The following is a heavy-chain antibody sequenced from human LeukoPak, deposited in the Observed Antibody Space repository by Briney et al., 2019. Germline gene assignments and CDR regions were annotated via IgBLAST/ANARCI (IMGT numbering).Heavy chain of an antibody. CDR2: ISYDGSNK. J-gene: IGHJ4*02. V-gene: IGHV3-30*18. CDR3: AKDGGARGVIYPDY. D-gene: IGHD3-10*01. Sequence: GGSLRLSCAASGFTFSSYGMHWVRQAPGKGLEWVAVISYDGSNKYYADSVKGRFTIYRDNSKNTLYLQMNSLRAEDTAVYYCAKDGGARGVIYPDYWGQGTLVTVSS. CDR1: GFTFSSYG.